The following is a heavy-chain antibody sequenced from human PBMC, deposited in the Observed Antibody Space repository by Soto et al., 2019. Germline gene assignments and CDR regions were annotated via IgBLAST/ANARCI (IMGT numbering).Heavy chain of an antibody. D-gene: IGHD6-6*01. CDR3: ARSPIPARPAWFDP. Sequence: QVQLVESGGGVVQPGRSLRLSCAASGFTFSSYAMHWVRQAPGKGLEWVAVISFDGGNKYYADSVKGRFTISRDNSKNTLYLQMNSLRAEDTAVYFCARSPIPARPAWFDPWGQGTLVTVS. CDR2: ISFDGGNK. V-gene: IGHV3-30-3*01. J-gene: IGHJ5*02. CDR1: GFTFSSYA.